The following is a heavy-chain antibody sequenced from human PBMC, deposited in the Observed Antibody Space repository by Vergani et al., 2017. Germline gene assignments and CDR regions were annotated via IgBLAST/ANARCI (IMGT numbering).Heavy chain of an antibody. CDR2: ISSSGSTI. CDR1: GFTFSSYE. CDR3: ARERLTYDTDYGDYDFGY. J-gene: IGHJ4*02. V-gene: IGHV3-48*03. Sequence: EVQLVESGGGLVQPGGSLRLSCAASGFTFSSYEMNWVRQAPGKGLEWVSYISSSGSTIYYADSVKGRFTISRDNAKNSLYLKMNSLRAEDTAVYYCARERLTYDTDYGDYDFGYWGQGTLVTVSS. D-gene: IGHD4-17*01.